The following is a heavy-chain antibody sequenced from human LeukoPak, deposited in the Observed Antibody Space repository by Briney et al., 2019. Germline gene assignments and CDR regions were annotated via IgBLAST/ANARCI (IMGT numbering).Heavy chain of an antibody. Sequence: GGSLRLSCAASGFTFSGYSMNWVRQAPGKGLEWVSYISESSGYIYFADSVKGRFTISRDNAKNSLYLQMNSLRAEDTAVYYCARDGREYSSGWSDAFDIWGQGTMVTVSS. CDR1: GFTFSGYS. V-gene: IGHV3-21*01. J-gene: IGHJ3*02. CDR2: ISESSGYI. CDR3: ARDGREYSSGWSDAFDI. D-gene: IGHD6-19*01.